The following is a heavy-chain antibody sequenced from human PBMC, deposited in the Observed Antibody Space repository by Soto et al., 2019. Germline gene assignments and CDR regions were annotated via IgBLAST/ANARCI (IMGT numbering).Heavy chain of an antibody. D-gene: IGHD1-26*01. CDR1: GGSISSGGYS. J-gene: IGHJ4*02. CDR3: ARLGMAGSY. V-gene: IGHV4-30-2*01. Sequence: LSLTCAVSGGSISSGGYSWSWIRQPPGKGLEWIGYIYHSGSTYYNPSLKSRVTISVDRSKNQFSLKLSSVTAADTAVYYCARLGMAGSYWGQGTLVTVSS. CDR2: IYHSGST.